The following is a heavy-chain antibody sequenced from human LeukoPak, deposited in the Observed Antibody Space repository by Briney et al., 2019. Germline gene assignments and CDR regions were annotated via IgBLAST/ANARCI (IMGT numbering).Heavy chain of an antibody. CDR3: AKDGTAMAFDY. Sequence: SGGSLRLSCAASGFTFSSYGMHWVRQAPGKWLEWVAVIWYDGSNKYYADSVKGRFTISRDNSKNTLYLQMNSLRPEDTAVYYCAKDGTAMAFDYWGQGTLVTVSS. V-gene: IGHV3-33*06. CDR2: IWYDGSNK. CDR1: GFTFSSYG. J-gene: IGHJ4*02. D-gene: IGHD5-18*01.